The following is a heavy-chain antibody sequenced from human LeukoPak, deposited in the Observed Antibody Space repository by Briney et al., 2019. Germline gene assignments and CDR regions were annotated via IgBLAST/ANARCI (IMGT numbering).Heavy chain of an antibody. CDR1: GFTFSSYT. J-gene: IGHJ4*02. V-gene: IGHV3-21*01. CDR3: ATGTEETTVVTPCY. Sequence: GGSLRLSCAASGFTFSSYTMNWVRQGPGKGLECVSSISSGSSYIYYADSVKGRFTISRDNAKNSLHLQMNSLRVEDTAVYYCATGTEETTVVTPCYWGQGTLVTVSS. D-gene: IGHD4-23*01. CDR2: ISSGSSYI.